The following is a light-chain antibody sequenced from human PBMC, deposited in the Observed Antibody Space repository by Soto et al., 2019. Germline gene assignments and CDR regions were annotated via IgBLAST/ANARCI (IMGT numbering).Light chain of an antibody. J-gene: IGKJ4*01. CDR3: QQFYDYPLT. CDR1: RAISTL. CDR2: DAS. Sequence: AIQLTQSPSSLSASVGDRVMITCRASRAISTLFAWYQQMPGKAPKLLIYDASTLETGVPSRFSGSGSGTDFTLTISSLQPEDFATYYCQQFYDYPLTFGGGTKVDIK. V-gene: IGKV1D-13*01.